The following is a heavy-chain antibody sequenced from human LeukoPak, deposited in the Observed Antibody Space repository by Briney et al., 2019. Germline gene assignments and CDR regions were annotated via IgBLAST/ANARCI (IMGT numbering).Heavy chain of an antibody. D-gene: IGHD3-22*01. CDR1: GYTFTGYY. CDR3: ARAAYYYDSSGYYYSMDV. V-gene: IGHV1-2*02. Sequence: ASVKVSCKASGYTFTGYYMHWVRQAPGQGLEWMGLSNPNSGGTNYAQKFQGRVTMTRDTSISTAYMELSRLRSDDTAVYYCARAAYYYDSSGYYYSMDVWGKGTTVTISS. J-gene: IGHJ6*03. CDR2: SNPNSGGT.